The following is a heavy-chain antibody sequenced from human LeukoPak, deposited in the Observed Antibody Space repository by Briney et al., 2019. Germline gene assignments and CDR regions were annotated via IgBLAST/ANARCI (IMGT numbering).Heavy chain of an antibody. CDR2: IHYTGST. V-gene: IGHV4-59*01. J-gene: IGHJ4*02. Sequence: SETLSLTCTVSGGSISSYYWSWLRQPPGKGLEWIGYIHYTGSTNYNPSLKSRVTISVDTSKNQFSLKLSSVTAADTALYYCAEDEGYYFDYWGQGTLVTVSS. CDR1: GGSISSYY. CDR3: AEDEGYYFDY.